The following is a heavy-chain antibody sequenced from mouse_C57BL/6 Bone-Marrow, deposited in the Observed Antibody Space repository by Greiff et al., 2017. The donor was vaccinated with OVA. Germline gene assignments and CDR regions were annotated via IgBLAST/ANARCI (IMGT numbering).Heavy chain of an antibody. CDR3: ARSDYSNYVWFAY. D-gene: IGHD2-5*01. V-gene: IGHV1-82*01. Sequence: QVQLQQSGPELVKPGASVKISCKASGYAFSSSWMNWVKQRPGKGLEWIGRIYPGDGDTNYNEKFKGKATFTADTSSNTAYMQLSSLTTEDSAIYYCARSDYSNYVWFAYWGQGTLVTVSA. CDR1: GYAFSSSW. J-gene: IGHJ3*01. CDR2: IYPGDGDT.